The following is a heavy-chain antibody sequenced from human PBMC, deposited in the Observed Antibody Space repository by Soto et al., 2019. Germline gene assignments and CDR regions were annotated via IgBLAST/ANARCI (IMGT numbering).Heavy chain of an antibody. CDR1: GFSFSSYG. V-gene: IGHV3-30*18. D-gene: IGHD4-17*01. Sequence: AGGSLRLSCAASGFSFSSYGMHWVRQAPGKGLEWVAVISHDGSGKYYADSVKGRFTISRDNSKNTLYLQMNSLRAEDTAVYYCAKEGMTTVTTWAHLGDYWGQGTLVTVSS. J-gene: IGHJ4*02. CDR2: ISHDGSGK. CDR3: AKEGMTTVTTWAHLGDY.